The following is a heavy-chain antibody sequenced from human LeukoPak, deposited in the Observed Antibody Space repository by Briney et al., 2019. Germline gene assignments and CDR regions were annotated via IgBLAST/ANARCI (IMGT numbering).Heavy chain of an antibody. CDR2: INPNSGDT. J-gene: IGHJ3*02. V-gene: IGHV1-2*06. D-gene: IGHD6-13*01. CDR3: AREVIGSSWHTGAVDT. CDR1: GYTFTDYY. Sequence: GASVKVSCKASGYTFTDYYLHWVRQAPGQGLEWMGRINPNSGDTVYAQKFQGRVTMSRDTSISTAYMELSRLRSDDTAVYYCAREVIGSSWHTGAVDTWGQGTMVTVSP.